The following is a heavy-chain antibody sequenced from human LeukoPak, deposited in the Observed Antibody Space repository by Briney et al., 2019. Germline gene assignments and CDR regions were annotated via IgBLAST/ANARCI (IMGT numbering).Heavy chain of an antibody. V-gene: IGHV3-30*03. CDR1: GFTFSSYG. Sequence: GRSLRLSCAASGFTFSSYGMHWVRQAPGKGLEWVAVISYDGSNKYYADSVKGRFTISRDNSKNTLYLQMNSLIAEDTAVYYCARSGGSSNYYYYMDVWGKGTTVTVSS. J-gene: IGHJ6*03. CDR2: ISYDGSNK. D-gene: IGHD1-26*01. CDR3: ARSGGSSNYYYYMDV.